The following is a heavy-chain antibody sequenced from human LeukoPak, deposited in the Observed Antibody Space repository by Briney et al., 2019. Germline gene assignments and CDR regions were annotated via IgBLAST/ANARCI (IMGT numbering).Heavy chain of an antibody. CDR2: INPNSGGT. D-gene: IGHD7-27*01. Sequence: ASVTVSCTASGYTFTDNHMHWIRQAPGQGPECMGWINPNSGGTNYAQKYQGRITMTRDTSISTAYMELSRLTSDDTAIYFCARELGRNAFNVWGQGTMVTVS. J-gene: IGHJ3*01. CDR1: GYTFTDNH. CDR3: ARELGRNAFNV. V-gene: IGHV1-2*02.